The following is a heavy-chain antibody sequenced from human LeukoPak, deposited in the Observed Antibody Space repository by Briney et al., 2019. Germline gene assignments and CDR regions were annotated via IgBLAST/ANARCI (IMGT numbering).Heavy chain of an antibody. CDR2: ISYDGSNK. CDR1: GFTFSTYG. D-gene: IGHD3-22*01. J-gene: IGHJ4*02. V-gene: IGHV3-30*18. Sequence: GGSLEPSCEAPGFTFSTYGMPGFRKAPARGLGGVAVISYDGSNKYYADSVKGRFTISRDNSKNTLYLQMNSLRAEDTAVYYCAKDHSSGYFLLDYWGQGTLVTVSS. CDR3: AKDHSSGYFLLDY.